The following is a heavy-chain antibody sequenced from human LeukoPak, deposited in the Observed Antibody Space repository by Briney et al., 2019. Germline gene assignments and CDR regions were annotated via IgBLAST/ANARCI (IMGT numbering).Heavy chain of an antibody. V-gene: IGHV3-48*02. CDR3: ARDNDWAFHY. J-gene: IGHJ4*02. Sequence: PGGSLRLSCAAPGFTFSTYSMNWVRQAPGKGLEWVSYINHNGEMIFYPDFVKGRFTISRDNAKNSLYLQMNSLRDEDTAVYYCARDNDWAFHYWGQGTLVTVSS. CDR2: INHNGEMI. D-gene: IGHD3-9*01. CDR1: GFTFSTYS.